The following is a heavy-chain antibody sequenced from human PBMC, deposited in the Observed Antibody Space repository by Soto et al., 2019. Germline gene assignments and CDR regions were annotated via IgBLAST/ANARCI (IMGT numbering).Heavy chain of an antibody. V-gene: IGHV2-70*04. CDR2: IDWDDDK. CDR3: ARGAARRVSDAFDI. Sequence: GSGPTLVNPTQTLTLTCTFSGFSLSTSGMRVSWIRQPPGKALEWLARIDWDDDKFYSTSLKTRLTISKDTSKNQVVPTMTNMDPVDTATYYCARGAARRVSDAFDIWGQGTMVTVSS. J-gene: IGHJ3*02. CDR1: GFSLSTSGMR. D-gene: IGHD6-6*01.